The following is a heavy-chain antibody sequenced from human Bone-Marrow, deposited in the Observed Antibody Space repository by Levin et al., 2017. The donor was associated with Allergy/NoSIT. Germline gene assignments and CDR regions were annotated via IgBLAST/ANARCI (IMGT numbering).Heavy chain of an antibody. V-gene: IGHV3-30*18. J-gene: IGHJ1*01. D-gene: IGHD2-21*01. CDR2: ISYDGSQK. CDR1: GFTFSNYG. CDR3: AKGQWGYCGDECYASGPSEYFQH. Sequence: GESLKISCAATGFTFSNYGMYWFRQAPGKGLEWVSLISYDGSQKYYADSLKGRFTISRDNTKSTLLLQMSSLRPEDTAVYYCAKGQWGYCGDECYASGPSEYFQHWGQGTLVSVSS.